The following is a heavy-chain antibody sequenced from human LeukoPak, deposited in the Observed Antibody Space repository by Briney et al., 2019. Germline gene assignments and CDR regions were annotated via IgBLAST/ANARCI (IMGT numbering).Heavy chain of an antibody. CDR2: IYYSGST. V-gene: IGHV4-59*01. CDR1: GGSISSYY. CDR3: ARAPSGSGSYHYYYYYGMDV. D-gene: IGHD3-10*01. Sequence: PSETLSLTCTVSGGSISSYYWSWIRQPPGKGLEWIGYIYYSGSTNYNPSLKSRVTIPVDTSKNQFSLKLSSVTAADTAVYYCARAPSGSGSYHYYYYYGMDVWGQGTTVTVSS. J-gene: IGHJ6*02.